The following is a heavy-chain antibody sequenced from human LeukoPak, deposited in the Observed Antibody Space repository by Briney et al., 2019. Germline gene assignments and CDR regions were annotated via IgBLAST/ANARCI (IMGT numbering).Heavy chain of an antibody. J-gene: IGHJ4*02. D-gene: IGHD4-17*01. Sequence: SVTVSCTASGGTFSSYAISWVRQAPGQGLEWMGGIIPIFGTANYAQKFQGRVTITADESTSTAYMELSSLRSEDTAVYYCARDRLDYGERGLFDYWGQGTLVTVSS. CDR2: IIPIFGTA. CDR1: GGTFSSYA. V-gene: IGHV1-69*13. CDR3: ARDRLDYGERGLFDY.